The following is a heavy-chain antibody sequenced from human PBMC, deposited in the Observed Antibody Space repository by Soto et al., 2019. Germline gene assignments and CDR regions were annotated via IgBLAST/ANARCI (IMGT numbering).Heavy chain of an antibody. V-gene: IGHV3-48*03. J-gene: IGHJ6*02. CDR1: GFTFGTYE. CDR3: AGRDGHSRSKAPYYYYYYGVTV. Sequence: PGGSLRLSCAASGFTFGTYEMNWVRQAPGKGLEWVSYIRGSGTTTYYADSVKGRFTVSRDNTRNSLYLQMNSLRAEDTAVYYCAGRDGHSRSKAPYYYYYYGVTVWGQGTTVTVSS. D-gene: IGHD2-2*01. CDR2: IRGSGTTT.